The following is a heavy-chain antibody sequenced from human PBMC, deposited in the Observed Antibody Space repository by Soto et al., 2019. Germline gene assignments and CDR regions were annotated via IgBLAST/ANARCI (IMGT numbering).Heavy chain of an antibody. J-gene: IGHJ6*03. CDR3: AKSSARARYCTKWVCYYYYYYYMYG. CDR1: GFTFSSYA. Sequence: GGSLRLSCAASGFTFSSYAMSWVRQAPGTGLEWVSAISGSGGSTYYADSVKGRFTISRDNSKNTLYLQMNSLRAEDTAVYYCAKSSARARYCTKWVCYYYYYYYMYGWGKGTTVTVYS. D-gene: IGHD2-8*01. CDR2: ISGSGGST. V-gene: IGHV3-23*01.